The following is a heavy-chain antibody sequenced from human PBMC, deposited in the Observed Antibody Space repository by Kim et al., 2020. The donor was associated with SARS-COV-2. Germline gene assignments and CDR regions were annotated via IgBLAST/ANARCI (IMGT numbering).Heavy chain of an antibody. J-gene: IGHJ4*02. Sequence: ASVKVSCKTSGYTFTTYGINWVRQAPGQGLEWMGWINAYNGHTNYASKLQGRVILTTDTSTSTAYMELRSLTSHDTAMYYCARVVFLAAHTNDYWGQGTLVTVSA. CDR3: ARVVFLAAHTNDY. CDR2: INAYNGHT. D-gene: IGHD2-15*01. V-gene: IGHV1-18*01. CDR1: GYTFTTYG.